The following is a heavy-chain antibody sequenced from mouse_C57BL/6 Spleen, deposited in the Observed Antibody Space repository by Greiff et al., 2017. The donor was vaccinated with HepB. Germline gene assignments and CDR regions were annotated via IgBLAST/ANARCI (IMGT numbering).Heavy chain of an antibody. CDR3: ANDYDGAWFAY. V-gene: IGHV1-52*01. D-gene: IGHD2-4*01. Sequence: QVQLQQPGAELVRPGSSVKLSCKASGYTFTSYWMHWVKQRPIQGLEWIGNIDPSDSETHYNQKFKDKATLTVDKSSSTADMLLSSLTSEDSAVYYCANDYDGAWFAYWGQGTLVTVSA. CDR1: GYTFTSYW. J-gene: IGHJ3*01. CDR2: IDPSDSET.